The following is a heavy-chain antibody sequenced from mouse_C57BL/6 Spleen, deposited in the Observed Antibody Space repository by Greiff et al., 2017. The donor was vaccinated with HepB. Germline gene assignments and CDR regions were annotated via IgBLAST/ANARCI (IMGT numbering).Heavy chain of an antibody. CDR1: GYSITSGYY. CDR2: ISYDGSN. V-gene: IGHV3-6*01. Sequence: VQLKQSGPGLVKPSQSLSLTCSVTGYSITSGYYWNWIRQFPGNKLEWMGYISYDGSNNYNPSLKNRISITRDTSKNQFFLKLNSVTTEDTATYYCARACYSFDYWGQGTTLTVSS. J-gene: IGHJ2*01. CDR3: ARACYSFDY.